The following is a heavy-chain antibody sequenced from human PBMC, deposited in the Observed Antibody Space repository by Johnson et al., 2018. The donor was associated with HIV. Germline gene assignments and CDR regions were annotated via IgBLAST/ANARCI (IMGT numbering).Heavy chain of an antibody. CDR2: ISSSGNTT. V-gene: IGHV3-23*04. CDR1: GFTFSSYA. D-gene: IGHD3-10*01. J-gene: IGHJ3*02. Sequence: MMLVESGGGLVQPGRSLRLSCAASGFTFSSYAMSWVRQAPGTGLEWVSAISSSGNTTFSADSVKGRSPISRDNAKNSLFLQMNSLGAEDTAWYYWAGGFYYGSGSYHGAFDIWGQGTMVTVSS. CDR3: AGGFYYGSGSYHGAFDI.